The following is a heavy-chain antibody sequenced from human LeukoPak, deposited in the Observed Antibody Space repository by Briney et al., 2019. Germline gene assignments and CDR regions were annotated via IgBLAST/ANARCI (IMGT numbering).Heavy chain of an antibody. Sequence: PGGSLRLSCAASGFTFSSYSMNWVRQAPGKGLEWVSSISSSSSYIHYADSVKGRFTISRDNSKNMLYLQMNSLRAEDTAVYYCAKDRGGGYCSTLSCTWAFDIWGQGTRVTVSS. CDR1: GFTFSSYS. CDR2: ISSSSSYI. J-gene: IGHJ3*02. D-gene: IGHD2-2*01. CDR3: AKDRGGGYCSTLSCTWAFDI. V-gene: IGHV3-21*04.